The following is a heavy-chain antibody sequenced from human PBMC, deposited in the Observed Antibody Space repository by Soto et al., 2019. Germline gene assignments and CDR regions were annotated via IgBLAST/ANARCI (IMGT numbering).Heavy chain of an antibody. J-gene: IGHJ4*02. CDR1: GFTFSSYA. CDR3: GKGGTMFYKFDY. D-gene: IGHD3-9*01. Sequence: EVQLLESGGDLVQPGGSLRLSCAASGFTFSSYAMTWVRQAPGKGLEWVSATTDSGGSTYYADSVKGRFTISRDNSKNTLYLQMNSLRAEDTAVYYCGKGGTMFYKFDYWGEGALVTVSS. CDR2: TTDSGGST. V-gene: IGHV3-23*01.